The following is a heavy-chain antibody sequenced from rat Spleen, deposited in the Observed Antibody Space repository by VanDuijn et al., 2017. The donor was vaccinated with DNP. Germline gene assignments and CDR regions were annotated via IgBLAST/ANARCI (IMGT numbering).Heavy chain of an antibody. CDR3: ARWPGYNPPYAMDA. CDR1: GYSITSCCR. J-gene: IGHJ4*01. Sequence: VQLQESGPGLVEPSQSLSLTCSVTGYSITSCCRWTWIRKFPGNKLEWMGYINSAGSTNYNPSLKSRISITRDTSKNQFFLQVNSLNTEHTATYYCARWPGYNPPYAMDAWGQGTSVTVSS. V-gene: IGHV3-3*01. D-gene: IGHD1-4*01. CDR2: INSAGST.